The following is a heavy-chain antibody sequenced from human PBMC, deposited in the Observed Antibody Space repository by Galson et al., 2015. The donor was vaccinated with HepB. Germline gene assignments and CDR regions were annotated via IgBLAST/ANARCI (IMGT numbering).Heavy chain of an antibody. Sequence: WIRQPAGEGLEWIGRIYASGNTIYHPSLKSRVTMSLDTSKNQFALRLSSVTAADTTVYYCAGGYSDYEGALPWGQGTLVTVSS. D-gene: IGHD5-12*01. J-gene: IGHJ5*02. CDR2: IYASGNT. V-gene: IGHV4-4*07. CDR3: AGGYSDYEGALP.